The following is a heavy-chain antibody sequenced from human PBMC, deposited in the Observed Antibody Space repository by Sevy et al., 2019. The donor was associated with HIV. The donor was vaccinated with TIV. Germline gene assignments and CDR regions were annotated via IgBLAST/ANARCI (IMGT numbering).Heavy chain of an antibody. J-gene: IGHJ4*02. CDR3: VRVPAAAGTRGYFDY. CDR1: GYSFSCYN. CDR2: INPTSGGT. V-gene: IGHV1-2*06. Sequence: ASVKVSCKTSGYSFSCYNMHWVRQAPGQGLEWMGRINPTSGGTKFAEMFQGRVTMTRDMSISTAYMELSSLRSDDTAVYYCVRVPAAAGTRGYFDYWGQGTLVTVSS. D-gene: IGHD6-13*01.